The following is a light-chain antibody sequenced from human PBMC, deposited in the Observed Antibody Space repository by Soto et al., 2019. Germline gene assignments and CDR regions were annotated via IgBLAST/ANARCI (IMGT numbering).Light chain of an antibody. V-gene: IGLV2-14*01. J-gene: IGLJ1*01. CDR3: SSYTGSSTHV. CDR1: SSDVGTYKF. Sequence: QSVLTQPASVSGSPGQSITVSCTGTSSDVGTYKFVSWYQQHPGKAPKLIIYEVSFRPSGVSNRLSGSKSGNTASLTISGLQAEDEADYYCSSYTGSSTHVFGTGTKLTVL. CDR2: EVS.